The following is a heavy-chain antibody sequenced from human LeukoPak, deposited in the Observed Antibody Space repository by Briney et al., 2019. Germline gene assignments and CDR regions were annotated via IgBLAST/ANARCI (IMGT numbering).Heavy chain of an antibody. D-gene: IGHD2-21*02. Sequence: SETLSLTCAVYGGSFSGYYWSWIRQPPGKGLEWIGEINHSGSTNYNPSLKSRVTISVDTSKNQFSLKLSSVTAADTAVYYCARLAYCGGDCSDAFDIWGQGTMVTVSS. J-gene: IGHJ3*02. CDR3: ARLAYCGGDCSDAFDI. CDR1: GGSFSGYY. V-gene: IGHV4-34*01. CDR2: INHSGST.